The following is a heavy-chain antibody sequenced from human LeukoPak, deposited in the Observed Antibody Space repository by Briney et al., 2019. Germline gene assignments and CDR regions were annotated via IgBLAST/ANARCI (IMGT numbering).Heavy chain of an antibody. J-gene: IGHJ4*02. Sequence: GGSLRLSCAASGFTFSSYSMNWVRQAPGKGLEWVSSISSSSSYIYYADSVKGRFTISRDNAKNSLYLQMNSLRAEDTAVYYCARGYSSSWYATSDYWGQGTLVTVSS. CDR2: ISSSSSYI. V-gene: IGHV3-21*01. CDR1: GFTFSSYS. D-gene: IGHD6-13*01. CDR3: ARGYSSSWYATSDY.